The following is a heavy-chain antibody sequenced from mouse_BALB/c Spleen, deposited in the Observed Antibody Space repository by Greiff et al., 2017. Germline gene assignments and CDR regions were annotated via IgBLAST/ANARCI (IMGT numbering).Heavy chain of an antibody. J-gene: IGHJ1*01. CDR1: GYSITSDYA. CDR2: ISYSGST. V-gene: IGHV3-2*02. D-gene: IGHD2-14*01. Sequence: EVKLLESGPGLVKPSQSLSLTCTVTGYSITSDYAWNWIRQFPGNKLEWMGYISYSGSTSYNPSLKSRISITRDTSKNQFFLQLNSVTTDDTATYYCARRRYDWYFDVWGAGTTVTVSS. CDR3: ARRRYDWYFDV.